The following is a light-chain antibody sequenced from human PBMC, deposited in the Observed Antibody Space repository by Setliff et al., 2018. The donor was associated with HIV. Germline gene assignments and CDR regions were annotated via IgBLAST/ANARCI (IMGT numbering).Light chain of an antibody. CDR2: GDD. V-gene: IGLV1-44*01. CDR1: TSNIGRTT. J-gene: IGLJ1*01. CDR3: AAWDAGLSVYV. Sequence: QSVLFQPPSLSGAPGQRVTISCSGTTSNIGRTTVNWYQHFEGTAPNLLIFGDDQRPSGVPERFSASKSGTSASLHISGLESDDEAHYYCAAWDAGLSVYVFGPGTKVTVL.